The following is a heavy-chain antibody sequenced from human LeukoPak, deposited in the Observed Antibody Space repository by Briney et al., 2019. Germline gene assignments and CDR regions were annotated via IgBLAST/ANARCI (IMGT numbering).Heavy chain of an antibody. Sequence: LPGGSLRLSCAASGFSFSDHHMDWVRQAPGKGLEWVARTRDKANFYSTEYAASVKDRFTIFRDDSQQSVYLQTNSLRIEDTAVYYCARGSNWGWNWFDPWGQGTLVTVSS. V-gene: IGHV3-72*01. J-gene: IGHJ5*02. CDR1: GFSFSDHH. CDR3: ARGSNWGWNWFDP. D-gene: IGHD7-27*01. CDR2: TRDKANFYST.